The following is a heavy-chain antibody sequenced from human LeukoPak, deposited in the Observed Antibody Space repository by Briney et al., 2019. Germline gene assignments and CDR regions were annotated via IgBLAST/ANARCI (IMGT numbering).Heavy chain of an antibody. CDR2: ISSSGSTI. Sequence: GGSLRLSCAASGFTFSDYYMSWIRQAPGKGLEWVSYISSSGSTIYYADSVKGRFTISRDNAKNSLYLQMNSLRAEDTAVYYRARDYHDSSGYYHLDLRGPGTLVHVPS. D-gene: IGHD3-22*01. CDR1: GFTFSDYY. V-gene: IGHV3-11*04. CDR3: ARDYHDSSGYYHLDL. J-gene: IGHJ5*02.